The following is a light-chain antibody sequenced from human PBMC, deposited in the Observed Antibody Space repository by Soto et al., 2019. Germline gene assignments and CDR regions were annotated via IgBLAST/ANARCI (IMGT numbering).Light chain of an antibody. CDR2: YAS. CDR1: QDIRNH. Sequence: DIQMTQSPSSLSASVGDRITITCQASQDIRNHLNWYQQKPGKAPKILIYYASNLEAGVPSRFGGSGSVTDFTFTISSLQPEDISTYYCQQYLHVLTFGGGTKVEIK. V-gene: IGKV1-33*01. J-gene: IGKJ4*01. CDR3: QQYLHVLT.